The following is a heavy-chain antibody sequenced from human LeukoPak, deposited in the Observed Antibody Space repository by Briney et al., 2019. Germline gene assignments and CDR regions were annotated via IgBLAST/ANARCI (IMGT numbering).Heavy chain of an antibody. CDR1: GGSVSSGGYY. J-gene: IGHJ4*02. CDR2: IYYSGST. V-gene: IGHV4-61*08. D-gene: IGHD3-10*01. Sequence: PSETLSLTCTVSGGSVSSGGYYWSWIRQPPGKGLEWIGYIYYSGSTTYNPSLNSRVTISVDTSKNKFSLKLSSVAAADTAVYYCARVPISTSARGYFDYWGQGTLVTVSS. CDR3: ARVPISTSARGYFDY.